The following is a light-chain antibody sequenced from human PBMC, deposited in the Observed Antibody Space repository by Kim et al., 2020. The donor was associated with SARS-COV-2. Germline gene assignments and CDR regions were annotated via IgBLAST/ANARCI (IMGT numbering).Light chain of an antibody. CDR2: DAS. Sequence: SLSPGERATLSCRASQSVSSYLAWYQQKPGQAPRLLIYDASNRATGIPARFSGSGSGTDFTLTISSLEPEEFAVYYCQQRSNWITFGQGTRLEIK. J-gene: IGKJ5*01. CDR3: QQRSNWIT. CDR1: QSVSSY. V-gene: IGKV3-11*01.